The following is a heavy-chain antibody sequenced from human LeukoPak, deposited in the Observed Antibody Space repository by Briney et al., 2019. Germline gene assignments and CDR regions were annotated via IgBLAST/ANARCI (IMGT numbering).Heavy chain of an antibody. V-gene: IGHV3-48*04. CDR1: GFTFSTYS. J-gene: IGHJ4*02. D-gene: IGHD1-1*01. CDR2: IVGSGRNI. Sequence: GGSLRLSGTASGFTFSTYSMNWVRQAPGKGLEWVSYIVGSGRNIYYADPVKGRFTITRDNAKTSLYLQMDSLRAEDTAVYHCATDSPQTAAFDYWGQGTLVTVSS. CDR3: ATDSPQTAAFDY.